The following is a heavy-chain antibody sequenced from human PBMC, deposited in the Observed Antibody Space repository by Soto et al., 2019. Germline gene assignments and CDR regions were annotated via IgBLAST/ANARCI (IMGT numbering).Heavy chain of an antibody. V-gene: IGHV1-8*01. Sequence: ASVKVSCKASGYNFASHDINWVRQAPGQGLEWMGWINPNRGNTGYAQKFRGRVTMTRNTSISTFYMVLSSLISEDTAVYYCARGGHCSGGSCYDYWGQGTQVTVSS. D-gene: IGHD2-15*01. CDR3: ARGGHCSGGSCYDY. J-gene: IGHJ4*02. CDR1: GYNFASHD. CDR2: INPNRGNT.